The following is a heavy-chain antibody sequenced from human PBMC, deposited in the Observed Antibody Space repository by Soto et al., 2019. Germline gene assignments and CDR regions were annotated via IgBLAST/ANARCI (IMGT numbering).Heavy chain of an antibody. J-gene: IGHJ3*02. Sequence: EVHLLESGGGLVQPGGSRRLSCTASGFAFSSNAMSWVRQAPGKGLEWVSSISDSGGSTYYADSVKGRFTISRDNSKNTLHLQMDSLRADDMALYYCTKGPSGVGSFDIWGQGTKVTVSS. CDR2: ISDSGGST. D-gene: IGHD3-3*01. CDR1: GFAFSSNA. CDR3: TKGPSGVGSFDI. V-gene: IGHV3-23*01.